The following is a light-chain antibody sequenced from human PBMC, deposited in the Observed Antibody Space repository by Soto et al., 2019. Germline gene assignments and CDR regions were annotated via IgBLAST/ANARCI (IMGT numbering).Light chain of an antibody. CDR2: ASS. Sequence: DIQMTQSPSSLSASVGDRVTITCRASQSISNFLNWYQQIPGKAPKLLIYASSSLQSGVPARFSGSGSGTDFTLTISSLQPEDFATYYCQQSYSTPLTFCGGTKVEIK. CDR1: QSISNF. J-gene: IGKJ4*01. V-gene: IGKV1-39*01. CDR3: QQSYSTPLT.